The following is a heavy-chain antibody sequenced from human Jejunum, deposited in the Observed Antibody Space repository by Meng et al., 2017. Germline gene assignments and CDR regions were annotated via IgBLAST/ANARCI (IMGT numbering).Heavy chain of an antibody. V-gene: IGHV3-7*02. Sequence: GESLKISCASSGFTFSFYWMTWVRQAPGKGLEWVANIKYDGSETYYVDSVKGRFTISRDNAENSLYLQMNSLRADDTAVYYCARQDSGSRSSPDFWGQGTLVTVSS. CDR2: IKYDGSET. J-gene: IGHJ4*02. CDR3: ARQDSGSRSSPDF. D-gene: IGHD6-6*01. CDR1: GFTFSFYW.